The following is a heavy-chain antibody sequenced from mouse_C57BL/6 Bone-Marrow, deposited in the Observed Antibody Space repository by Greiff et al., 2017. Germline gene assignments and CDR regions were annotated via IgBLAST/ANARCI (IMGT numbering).Heavy chain of an antibody. CDR2: ISSGGDYI. Sequence: EVKVVESGEGLVKPGGSLKLSCAASGFTFSSYAMSWVRQTPEKRLEWVAYISSGGDYIYYADTVKGRFTISRDNARNTLYLQMSSLKSEDTAMYYCTRDGGSPWYCDVWGTGTTVTVSS. CDR3: TRDGGSPWYCDV. CDR1: GFTFSSYA. D-gene: IGHD1-1*02. J-gene: IGHJ1*03. V-gene: IGHV5-9-1*02.